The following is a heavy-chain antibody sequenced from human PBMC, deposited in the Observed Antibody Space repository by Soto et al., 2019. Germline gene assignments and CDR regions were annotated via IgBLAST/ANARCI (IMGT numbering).Heavy chain of an antibody. V-gene: IGHV4-59*01. Sequence: SSGTPSPTCTVSGGSISSFPWRWVREPPREGLEGIGYIYYSGSTKYNPSLKSRVTMSVDKSKNQFSLRLESVTAADTAVYWCARDYYYDNSGNPGAYYYGMDVWGQGTTVTVSS. D-gene: IGHD3-22*01. CDR3: ARDYYYDNSGNPGAYYYGMDV. CDR2: IYYSGST. J-gene: IGHJ6*02. CDR1: GGSISSFP.